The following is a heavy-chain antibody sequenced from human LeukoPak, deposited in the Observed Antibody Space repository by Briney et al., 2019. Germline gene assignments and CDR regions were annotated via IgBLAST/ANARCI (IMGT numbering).Heavy chain of an antibody. D-gene: IGHD6-19*01. V-gene: IGHV3-23*01. CDR3: AKAGGWTNYFDY. J-gene: IGHJ4*02. CDR2: ISAGGGST. CDR1: GFTFSSYA. Sequence: GGSLRLSCAASGFTFSSYAMSWVRQAPGKGLEWVSAISAGGGSTYYADSVKGRFTISRDNSKNTLYLQLNSLRAEDTAVYYCAKAGGWTNYFDYWGQGTLVTVSS.